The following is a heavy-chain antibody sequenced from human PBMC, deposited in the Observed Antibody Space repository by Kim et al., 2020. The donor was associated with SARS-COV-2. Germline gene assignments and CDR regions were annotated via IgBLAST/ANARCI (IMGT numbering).Heavy chain of an antibody. V-gene: IGHV4-31*03. CDR1: GGSISSGGYY. J-gene: IGHJ4*02. CDR2: IYYSGST. CDR3: ARERGYSGYLYFDY. D-gene: IGHD5-12*01. Sequence: SETLSLTCTVSGGSISSGGYYWSWIRQHPGKGLEWIGYIYYSGSTYYNPSLKSRVTISVDTSKNQFSLKLSSVTAADTAVYYCARERGYSGYLYFDYWGQGTLVTVSS.